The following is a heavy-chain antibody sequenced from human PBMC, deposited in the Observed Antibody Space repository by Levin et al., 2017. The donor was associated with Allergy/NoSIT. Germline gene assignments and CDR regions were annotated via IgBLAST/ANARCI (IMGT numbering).Heavy chain of an antibody. CDR2: VAGGGDST. D-gene: IGHD6-19*01. J-gene: IGHJ4*02. V-gene: IGHV3-23*01. Sequence: GDSLKISCAASGFSFSSYAMSWVRQAPGKGLEWVSAVAGGGDSTYYADSVKGRFTISRDNSNSTLYLQMNSLRAEDTAVYYCAKRMLYSSGGYFDYWGQGTLVTVSS. CDR3: AKRMLYSSGGYFDY. CDR1: GFSFSSYA.